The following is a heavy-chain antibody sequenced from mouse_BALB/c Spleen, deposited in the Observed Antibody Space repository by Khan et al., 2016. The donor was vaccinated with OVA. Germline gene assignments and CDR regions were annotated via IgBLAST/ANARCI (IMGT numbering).Heavy chain of an antibody. V-gene: IGHV2-9*02. CDR3: ARDGYDFDY. CDR2: IWADGTT. J-gene: IGHJ2*01. Sequence: QVQLKESGPGLVAPSQSLSITCTVSGFSLTSFGVYWVRQPPGKGLEWLGVIWADGTTNYNSALMSRLSISKDNSKSQVFLNMNSLQTDDTAIYYCARDGYDFDYWGQGTTLTVSS. D-gene: IGHD2-2*01. CDR1: GFSLTSFG.